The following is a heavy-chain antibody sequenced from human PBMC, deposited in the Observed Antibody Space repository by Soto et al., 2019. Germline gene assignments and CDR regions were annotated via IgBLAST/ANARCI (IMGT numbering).Heavy chain of an antibody. CDR1: GFTFSSYA. V-gene: IGHV3-23*01. CDR2: ISGSGGST. D-gene: IGHD1-26*01. CDR3: ARRGSGSYYDY. J-gene: IGHJ4*02. Sequence: EVQLLESGGGLVQPGGSLRLSCAASGFTFSSYAMRWVRQAPGKGLEWVSAISGSGGSTYYADSVKGRFTISRDNSKNALYLRMNSRRAEDRAVYYCARRGSGSYYDYWGQGTLVTVSS.